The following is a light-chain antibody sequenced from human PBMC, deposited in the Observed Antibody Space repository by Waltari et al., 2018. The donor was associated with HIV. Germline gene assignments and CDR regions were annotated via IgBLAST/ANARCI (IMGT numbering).Light chain of an antibody. Sequence: EVVMTQSPATLSVSPGERATLSCRASHLAWYQHKPGQAPRLLIYGASTRATGVPARFSGSGSGTEFTLTISSLQSEDFAVYYCQQYNHWPPYTFGQGTKLEIK. J-gene: IGKJ2*01. CDR2: GAS. CDR1: H. V-gene: IGKV3-15*01. CDR3: QQYNHWPPYT.